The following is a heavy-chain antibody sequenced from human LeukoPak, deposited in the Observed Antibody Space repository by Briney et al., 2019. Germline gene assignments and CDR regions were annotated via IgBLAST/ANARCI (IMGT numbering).Heavy chain of an antibody. J-gene: IGHJ4*02. CDR2: IYYSGTT. CDR1: GGTISSSSYY. D-gene: IGHD3-3*01. CDR3: ARHVRFLEWLSSYYFDY. V-gene: IGHV4-39*01. Sequence: SETLSLTCTVSGGTISSSSYYWGWIRQPPGKGLEWIGSIYYSGTTYYNPSLKSRVTISVDTSRSQFSLRLPSVTAADTAVYYCARHVRFLEWLSSYYFDYWGKGTLVTVSS.